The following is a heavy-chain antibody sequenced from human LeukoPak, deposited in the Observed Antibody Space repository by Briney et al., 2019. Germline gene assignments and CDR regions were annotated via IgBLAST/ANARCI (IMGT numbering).Heavy chain of an antibody. CDR3: ARGVGESYYFDY. D-gene: IGHD2-2*01. CDR2: ISYDGSNK. V-gene: IGHV3-30*04. CDR1: GFTFSSYA. J-gene: IGHJ4*02. Sequence: GGSLRLSCAASGFTFSSYAMHWVRQAPGKGLEWVAVISYDGSNKHYADSVKGRFTISRDNSKNTLYLQMNSLRAEDTAVYYCARGVGESYYFDYWGQGTLVTVSS.